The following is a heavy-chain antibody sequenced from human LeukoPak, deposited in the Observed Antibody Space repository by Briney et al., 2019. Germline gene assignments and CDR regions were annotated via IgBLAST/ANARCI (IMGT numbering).Heavy chain of an antibody. D-gene: IGHD5-24*01. CDR3: ASQSVEMAAGFDY. V-gene: IGHV4-59*08. Sequence: ETLSLTCTVSGGSISSYYWSWIRQPPGKGLGWIGYIYYSGSTNYNPSLKSRVTISVDTSKNQFSLKLSSVTAADTAVYYCASQSVEMAAGFDYWGQGTLVTVSS. CDR2: IYYSGST. J-gene: IGHJ4*02. CDR1: GGSISSYY.